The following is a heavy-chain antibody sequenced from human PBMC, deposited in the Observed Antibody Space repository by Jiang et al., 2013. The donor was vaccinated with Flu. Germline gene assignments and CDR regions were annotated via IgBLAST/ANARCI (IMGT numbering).Heavy chain of an antibody. CDR2: ISGSSSNI. Sequence: GPVKPGGSLTLSCAASGFAFSSYTMNWVRQAPGKGLEWVSSISGSSSNIYQADSVEGRFTVSRDNAKNSLYLQMDSLRAEDTAVYYCARDYDYVWGTPAFDLWGQGTMVTVSS. CDR1: GFAFSSYT. CDR3: ARDYDYVWGTPAFDL. V-gene: IGHV3-21*01. J-gene: IGHJ3*01. D-gene: IGHD3-16*01.